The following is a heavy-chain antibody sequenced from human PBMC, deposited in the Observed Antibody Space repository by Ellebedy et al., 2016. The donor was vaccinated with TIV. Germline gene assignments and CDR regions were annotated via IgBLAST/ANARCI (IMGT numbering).Heavy chain of an antibody. J-gene: IGHJ4*02. Sequence: MPSETLSLTCTVSDDSISSYYWSWIRQPAGKGLEWIGRIYSSGTTTYNPSLKSRVSMSVDTSKNQFSLRLSSVTAADTAVYYCARDYRESRGFLDSWGQGTLVTVSS. V-gene: IGHV4-4*07. D-gene: IGHD3-16*02. CDR2: IYSSGTT. CDR3: ARDYRESRGFLDS. CDR1: DDSISSYY.